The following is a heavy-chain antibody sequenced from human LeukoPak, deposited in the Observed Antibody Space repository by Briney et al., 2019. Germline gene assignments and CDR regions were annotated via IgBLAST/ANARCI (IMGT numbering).Heavy chain of an antibody. D-gene: IGHD5-24*01. CDR3: ARHAVEGEWLQFYYFNY. CDR1: GGSISIYY. V-gene: IGHV4-34*01. Sequence: SETLSLTCTVSGGSISIYYWSWIRQPPGKGLEWIGEINHSGSTNYNPSLKSRVTISVDTSKNQFSLKLSSVTAADTAVYYCARHAVEGEWLQFYYFNYWGQGSLVTVSS. CDR2: INHSGST. J-gene: IGHJ4*02.